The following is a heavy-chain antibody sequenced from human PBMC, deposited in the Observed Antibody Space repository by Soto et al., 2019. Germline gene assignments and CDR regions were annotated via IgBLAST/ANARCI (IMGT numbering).Heavy chain of an antibody. J-gene: IGHJ5*02. CDR1: GGSISSSRYY. V-gene: IGHV4-39*02. Sequence: SETLAITCTVSGGSISSSRYYRGWIGQPPGKGPEWIGAIYYNGNTYYHPSLKSRVTMTRDTSISTAYMELSRLRSDDTAVYYCAREHSSSHGSWFDPWGQGTLVTVSS. CDR2: IYYNGNT. CDR3: AREHSSSHGSWFDP. D-gene: IGHD6-13*01.